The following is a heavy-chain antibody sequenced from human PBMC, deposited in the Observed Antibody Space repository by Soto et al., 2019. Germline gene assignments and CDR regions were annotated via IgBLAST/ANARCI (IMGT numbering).Heavy chain of an antibody. CDR2: IDPSDSYT. Sequence: GESLKISCKGSGYSFTSYWISWVRQMPGKGLEWMGRIDPSDSYTNYSPSFQGHVTISADKSISAAYLQWSSLKASDTAMYYCASRTDYYYYYGMDVWGQGTTVTAP. CDR3: ASRTDYYYYYGMDV. CDR1: GYSFTSYW. J-gene: IGHJ6*02. V-gene: IGHV5-10-1*01.